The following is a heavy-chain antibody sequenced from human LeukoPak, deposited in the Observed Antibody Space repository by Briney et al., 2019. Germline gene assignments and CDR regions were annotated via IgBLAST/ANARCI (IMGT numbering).Heavy chain of an antibody. CDR1: GGSISGYS. Sequence: PSETLSLTCTVSGGSISGYSWTWIRQPPGQGLEWIGYFHNSRTTSYNPSLTGRVTISVDTAMDQISLKLNSVTAADTAVYYCARLIVAISTPDYYFDYWGQGTLVTVSS. D-gene: IGHD2-15*01. J-gene: IGHJ4*02. CDR3: ARLIVAISTPDYYFDY. CDR2: FHNSRTT. V-gene: IGHV4-59*01.